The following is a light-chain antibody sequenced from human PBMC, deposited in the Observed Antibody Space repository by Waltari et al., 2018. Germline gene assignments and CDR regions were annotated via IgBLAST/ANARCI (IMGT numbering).Light chain of an antibody. CDR3: QQYDTYSPHS. CDR2: EAS. V-gene: IGKV1-5*03. J-gene: IGKJ2*03. Sequence: DIQMTQSPSTLSASVGDTVTITCRASQSVSWLAWYQQKPWEAPKLLIYEASTLERGVPSRFSGRGSGTEFTLTISSLQPDDFATFFCQQYDTYSPHSFGQGTKLEIK. CDR1: QSVSW.